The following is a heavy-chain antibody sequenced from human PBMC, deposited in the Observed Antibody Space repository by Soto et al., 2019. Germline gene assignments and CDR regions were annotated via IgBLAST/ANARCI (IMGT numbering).Heavy chain of an antibody. V-gene: IGHV1-18*01. CDR2: ISAYNGNT. D-gene: IGHD3-16*01. CDR1: GYTFTSYG. CDR3: ARDRGSDALDA. J-gene: IGHJ5*02. Sequence: QVQLVQSGAEVKKPGASVKVSCKASGYTFTSYGFIWVRQAPGQGLEWMGWISAYNGNTNYAQKVQGRXTXTXNTSTTTACMELRSLRSADTAVYYCARDRGSDALDAWGQGTLVTVSS.